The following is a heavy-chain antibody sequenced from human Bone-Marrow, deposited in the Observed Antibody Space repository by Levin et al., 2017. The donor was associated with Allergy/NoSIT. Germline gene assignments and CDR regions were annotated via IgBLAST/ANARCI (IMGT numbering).Heavy chain of an antibody. J-gene: IGHJ4*02. V-gene: IGHV2-5*02. CDR3: AHRRGGYVRNDADFDY. CDR1: GFSLSTSGVG. D-gene: IGHD1-1*01. CDR2: IYWDNDK. Sequence: SGPTLAKPTQALALTCTFSGFSLSTSGVGVGWIRQPPGQALECLGLIYWDNDKRYSLSLKSRITVTKDTSHNQVVLTMTNMDPVDTARYYCAHRRGGYVRNDADFDYWGQGIPVTVSS.